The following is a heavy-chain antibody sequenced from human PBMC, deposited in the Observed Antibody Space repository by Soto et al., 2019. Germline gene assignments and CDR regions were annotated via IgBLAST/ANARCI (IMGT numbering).Heavy chain of an antibody. Sequence: EALKISCNGSGYSFNNYWTGWVRQMPGKGLEWMGIIYLGDSDTRYSPSFQGQVTISADKSISTAHLQWSSLKASDTDTYYCARGSGSYSDYYHYGMDVWGQGTTVTVSS. CDR2: IYLGDSDT. V-gene: IGHV5-51*01. D-gene: IGHD1-26*01. CDR3: ARGSGSYSDYYHYGMDV. J-gene: IGHJ6*02. CDR1: GYSFNNYW.